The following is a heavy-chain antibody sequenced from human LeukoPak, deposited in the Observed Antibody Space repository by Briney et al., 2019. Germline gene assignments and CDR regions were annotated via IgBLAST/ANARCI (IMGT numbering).Heavy chain of an antibody. CDR3: ARRASGSGWYGWDYYYYMDV. CDR2: INPNSGGT. D-gene: IGHD6-19*01. Sequence: ASVKVSCKASGYTFTGYYMHWVRQAPGQGLEWMGWINPNSGGTNYAQKFQGRVTMTRDTSISTAYMELSRLRSDDTAVYYCARRASGSGWYGWDYYYYMDVWGKGTTVTISS. J-gene: IGHJ6*03. V-gene: IGHV1-2*02. CDR1: GYTFTGYY.